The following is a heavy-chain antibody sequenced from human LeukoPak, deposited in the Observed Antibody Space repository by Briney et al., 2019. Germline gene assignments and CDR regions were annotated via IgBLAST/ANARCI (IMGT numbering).Heavy chain of an antibody. D-gene: IGHD6-13*01. J-gene: IGHJ4*02. V-gene: IGHV3-23*01. CDR1: GFTFNNFA. Sequence: GGSLRLSCAASGFTFNNFAMSWVRQAPGKGLDWVSGLSGSGSSTFYADSVKGRFIISRDNSNSTLYLQMNSLRAEDTAVYYCAKRPKYGNSWIDFWGQGTLVTVSS. CDR2: LSGSGSST. CDR3: AKRPKYGNSWIDF.